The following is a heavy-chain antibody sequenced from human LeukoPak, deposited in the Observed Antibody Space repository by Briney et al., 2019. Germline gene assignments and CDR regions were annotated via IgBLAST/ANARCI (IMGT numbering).Heavy chain of an antibody. Sequence: GGSLRLSCAASGFTFSSYAMSWVRQAPGKGLEWVSAISGSGGSTYYADSVKGRFTISRDNSKNMLYLQMNSLRAEDTAVYYCAKAPYGLNWFDPWGQGTLVTVSS. V-gene: IGHV3-23*01. D-gene: IGHD3/OR15-3a*01. J-gene: IGHJ5*02. CDR1: GFTFSSYA. CDR2: ISGSGGST. CDR3: AKAPYGLNWFDP.